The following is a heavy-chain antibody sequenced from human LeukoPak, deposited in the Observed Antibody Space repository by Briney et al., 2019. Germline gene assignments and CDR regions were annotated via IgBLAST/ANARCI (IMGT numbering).Heavy chain of an antibody. CDR2: IDSDGSGT. Sequence: GGSLRLSCAASGFTFNIYWIHWVRQAPGKGLVWVSRIDSDGSGTIYAHSVKGRVTVSTDNAKNTLYLQMNSLRAEDTAVYYCARGGGDHAFDIWGQGTMVTVSS. V-gene: IGHV3-74*01. CDR1: GFTFNIYW. D-gene: IGHD6-25*01. CDR3: ARGGGDHAFDI. J-gene: IGHJ3*02.